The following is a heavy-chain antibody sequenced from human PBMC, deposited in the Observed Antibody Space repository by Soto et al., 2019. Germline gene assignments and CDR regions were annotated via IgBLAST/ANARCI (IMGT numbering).Heavy chain of an antibody. Sequence: QVQLVQSGAEVKKPGSSVKVSCKASGGTFSSYTISWVRQAPGQGLEWMGRIIPILGIANYAQKFQGRVTITADKSTSTAYMELSSLRSEDTAVYYCARGMVHMFGEYYAFDIWAKGQWSPSLQ. J-gene: IGHJ3*02. CDR2: IIPILGIA. CDR3: ARGMVHMFGEYYAFDI. D-gene: IGHD3-10*02. CDR1: GGTFSSYT. V-gene: IGHV1-69*02.